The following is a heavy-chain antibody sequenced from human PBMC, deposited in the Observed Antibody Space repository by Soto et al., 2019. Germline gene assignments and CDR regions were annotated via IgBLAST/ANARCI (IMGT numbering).Heavy chain of an antibody. D-gene: IGHD2-15*01. CDR3: ARESAATYHAFDI. Sequence: EVQLVESGGGLVQPGGSLRLSCAASGFTFSNYPIHWVRQAPGKGLEYVSGISSDGDSTYYANSVKGRFTISRDNSKNTLYLQMRSLRGEDVAVYYCARESAATYHAFDIWGQGTMVTVSS. CDR1: GFTFSNYP. V-gene: IGHV3-64*01. CDR2: ISSDGDST. J-gene: IGHJ3*02.